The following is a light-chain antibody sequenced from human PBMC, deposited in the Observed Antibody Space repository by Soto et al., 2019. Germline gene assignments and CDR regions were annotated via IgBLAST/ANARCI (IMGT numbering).Light chain of an antibody. CDR1: QSVTDN. Sequence: EIVLTQSPATLSLSPGERATLSCRASQSVTDNLAWYQQKPGQAPRLLIYGASTRATGLPARFSGSGSGTEFTLTISSLQSEDFAVYYCQQYNNWPLLFGGGTKVDIK. V-gene: IGKV3-15*01. CDR3: QQYNNWPLL. CDR2: GAS. J-gene: IGKJ4*01.